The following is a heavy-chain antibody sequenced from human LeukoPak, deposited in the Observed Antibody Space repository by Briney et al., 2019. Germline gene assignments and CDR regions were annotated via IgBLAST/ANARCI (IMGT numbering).Heavy chain of an antibody. CDR3: ARHGRAMDV. Sequence: SETLSLTCGVSGYSISSGYYWGWIRQPPGKELEWIGSIYQSGSTYYNPSLKSRVTILADRSKNQFSLKLSSVTASDTAVYYCARHGRAMDVWGKGTTVTVSS. V-gene: IGHV4-38-2*01. D-gene: IGHD1-26*01. CDR2: IYQSGST. CDR1: GYSISSGYY. J-gene: IGHJ6*03.